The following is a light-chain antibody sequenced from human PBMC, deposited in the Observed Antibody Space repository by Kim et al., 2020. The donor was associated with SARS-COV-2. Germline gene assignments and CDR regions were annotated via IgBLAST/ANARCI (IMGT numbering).Light chain of an antibody. V-gene: IGLV3-19*01. Sequence: SSELTQDPAVSVALGQTVRITCQGDSLRSYYASWYQQKPGQAPVLVIYGKNNRPSGIPDRFSGSSSGNTASLTITGGQAEDEADYYCNSRDSSGNHLRVF. J-gene: IGLJ2*01. CDR2: GKN. CDR3: NSRDSSGNHLRV. CDR1: SLRSYY.